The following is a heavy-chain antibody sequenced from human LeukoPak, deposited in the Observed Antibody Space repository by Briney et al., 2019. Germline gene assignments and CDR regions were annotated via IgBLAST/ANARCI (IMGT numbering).Heavy chain of an antibody. CDR3: ARSPVGYSYGYGWADSYYYYGMDV. CDR1: GGTFSGYA. V-gene: IGHV1-69*13. D-gene: IGHD5-18*01. CDR2: IIPIFGTA. J-gene: IGHJ6*02. Sequence: ASVKVSCKASGGTFSGYAISWVRQAPGQGLEWMGGIIPIFGTANYAQKFQGRVTITADESTSTAYMELSSLRSEDTAVYYCARSPVGYSYGYGWADSYYYYGMDVWGQGTTVTVSS.